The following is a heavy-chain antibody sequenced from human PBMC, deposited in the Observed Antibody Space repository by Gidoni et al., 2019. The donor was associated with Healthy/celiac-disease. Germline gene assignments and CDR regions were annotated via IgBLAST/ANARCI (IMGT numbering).Heavy chain of an antibody. Sequence: EVQLVESGVGLVQPGRSLRHSCAVSGFTFAAYARHWVRQAPGKGLEWSSGISWNSSSIGYADSVKGRFTISRDNAKNSLYLQMNSLRAEDTALYYCAKTEHYNLGGATAHVDYWGQGTLVTVSS. J-gene: IGHJ4*02. CDR3: AKTEHYNLGGATAHVDY. CDR1: GFTFAAYA. CDR2: ISWNSSSI. V-gene: IGHV3-9*01. D-gene: IGHD1-26*01.